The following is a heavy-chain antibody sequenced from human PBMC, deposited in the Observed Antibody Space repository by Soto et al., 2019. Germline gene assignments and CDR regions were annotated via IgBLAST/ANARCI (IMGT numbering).Heavy chain of an antibody. CDR3: ARDVGFGELFYWKCYYGMDV. J-gene: IGHJ6*02. V-gene: IGHV3-7*03. Sequence: GGSLRLSCAASGFTFSSYAMSWVRQAPGKGLEWVSDIKEDGGEKYYVDSVKGRFTISRDNAKNSLYLQMNSLRAEDTAVYYCARDVGFGELFYWKCYYGMDVWGQGTTVTVSS. CDR1: GFTFSSYA. D-gene: IGHD3-10*01. CDR2: IKEDGGEK.